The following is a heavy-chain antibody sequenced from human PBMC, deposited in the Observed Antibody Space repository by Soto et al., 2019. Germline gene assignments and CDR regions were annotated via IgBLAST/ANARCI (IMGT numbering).Heavy chain of an antibody. D-gene: IGHD4-17*01. V-gene: IGHV4-4*07. CDR3: ARSDYGAYYYGMDA. J-gene: IGHJ6*02. Sequence: SETLSLTXTVSEGSINNYYWSWIRQPAGKGLEWIGRIYVSGNTNYNPSLKSRVTMSVDSSKNQFSLRLSSVTAAGTAVYYCARSDYGAYYYGMDAWGQGTTVTVSS. CDR2: IYVSGNT. CDR1: EGSINNYY.